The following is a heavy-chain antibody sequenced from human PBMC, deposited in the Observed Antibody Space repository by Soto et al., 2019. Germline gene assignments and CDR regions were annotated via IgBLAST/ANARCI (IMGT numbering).Heavy chain of an antibody. CDR1: GFTFSSYG. J-gene: IGHJ6*02. CDR3: ASNPRERNWNYGSYYYYGMDV. CDR2: IWYDGSNK. V-gene: IGHV3-33*01. Sequence: GESLRLSCASSGFTFSSYGIHWVRQAPGKGLEWVAVIWYDGSNKYYADSVKGRFTISRDNSKNTLYLQMNSLRAEDTAVYYCASNPRERNWNYGSYYYYGMDVWGQGTTVTVSS. D-gene: IGHD1-7*01.